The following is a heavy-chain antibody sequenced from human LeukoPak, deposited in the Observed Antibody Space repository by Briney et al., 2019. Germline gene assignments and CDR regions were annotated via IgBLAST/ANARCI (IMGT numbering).Heavy chain of an antibody. D-gene: IGHD2-2*01. Sequence: KPRESLKISCKGSGYSFTSYWFGWERQMPGKGLECMGIIYPGDSDTRYSPSFQGQVTISADKSISTAYLQWSSLKASDTAMHYCARPKLDCSSTSCSDDAFDIWGQGTMVTVSS. V-gene: IGHV5-51*01. CDR3: ARPKLDCSSTSCSDDAFDI. J-gene: IGHJ3*02. CDR2: IYPGDSDT. CDR1: GYSFTSYW.